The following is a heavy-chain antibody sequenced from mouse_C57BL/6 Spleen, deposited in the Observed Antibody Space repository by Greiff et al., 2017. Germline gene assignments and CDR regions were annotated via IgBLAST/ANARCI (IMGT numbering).Heavy chain of an antibody. CDR2: ISYDGST. CDR1: GYSITSGDY. CDR3: ARDYSNYGYAMDY. J-gene: IGHJ4*01. V-gene: IGHV3-6*01. Sequence: EESGPGLVKPSQSLSLTCSVTGYSITSGDYWNCIRTFPGKKLEWMGYISYDGSTNYNPSLKNRISITRDKSKNQFFLKLNSVTTEDTATYNCARDYSNYGYAMDYWGQGTSVTVSS. D-gene: IGHD2-5*01.